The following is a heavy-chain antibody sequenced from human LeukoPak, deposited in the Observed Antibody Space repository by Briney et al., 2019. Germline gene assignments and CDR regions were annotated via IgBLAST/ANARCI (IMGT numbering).Heavy chain of an antibody. CDR3: ASGDQYYFDY. Sequence: KPSETLSLTCTVSGGSISSYYWSWIRQPPGKGLEWIGYIYYSGSTNYNPSLKSRVTISVDTSKNQFSLKLSSVTAADTAVYYCASGDQYYFDYWGQGTLVTVSS. CDR1: GGSISSYY. V-gene: IGHV4-59*08. D-gene: IGHD3-10*01. CDR2: IYYSGST. J-gene: IGHJ4*02.